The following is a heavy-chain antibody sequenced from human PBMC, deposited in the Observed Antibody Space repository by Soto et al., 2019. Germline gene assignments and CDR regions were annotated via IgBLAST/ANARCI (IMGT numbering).Heavy chain of an antibody. Sequence: GSSVKVSCKVSGYTLTELSMHWVRQAPGKGLEWMGGFDPEDGETIYAQKFQGRVTMTEDTSTDTAYMELSSLRSEDTAVYYCATDGGYSGYDLGREKGDYYYYCGMDVWGQANMVTVFS. J-gene: IGHJ6*02. V-gene: IGHV1-24*01. CDR3: ATDGGYSGYDLGREKGDYYYYCGMDV. CDR1: GYTLTELS. D-gene: IGHD5-12*01. CDR2: FDPEDGET.